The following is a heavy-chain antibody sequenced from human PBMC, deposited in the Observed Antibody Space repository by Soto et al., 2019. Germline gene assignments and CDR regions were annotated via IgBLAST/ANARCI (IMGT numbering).Heavy chain of an antibody. D-gene: IGHD3-22*01. CDR3: AREDSIIIPAVSDF. Sequence: LRLSCTVSGFTFNNYGINWVRQAPGKGLEWVSSVSKSGYAYYSDSVKGRFTISRDNAKNSVSLQMNTLRVEDTAVYCCAREDSIIIPAVSDFWGQGTLVTVSS. CDR1: GFTFNNYG. V-gene: IGHV3-21*01. J-gene: IGHJ4*02. CDR2: VSKSGYA.